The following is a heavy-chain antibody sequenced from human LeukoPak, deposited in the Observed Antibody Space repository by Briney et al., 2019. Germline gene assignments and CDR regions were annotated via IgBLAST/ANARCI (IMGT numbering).Heavy chain of an antibody. D-gene: IGHD1-1*01. J-gene: IGHJ4*02. CDR2: IYYSGST. Sequence: SETLSLTCTVSGGSISSSSYYWGWIRQPPGKGLEWIGSIYYSGSTYYNPSLKSRVTISVDTSKNQFSLNLKSVTAADMAIYYCARGPGHSFKYWGQGTRVTVSS. CDR3: ARGPGHSFKY. V-gene: IGHV4-39*07. CDR1: GGSISSSSYY.